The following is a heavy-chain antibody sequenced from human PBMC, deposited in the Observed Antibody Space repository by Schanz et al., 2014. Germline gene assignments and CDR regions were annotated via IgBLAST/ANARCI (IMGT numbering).Heavy chain of an antibody. CDR1: GGSFSSFY. CDR2: IYSLGSV. Sequence: QVQLQESGPGLVKPSETLSLTCTVSGGSFSSFYWSWIRQPPGKGLEWMGYIYSLGSVDYNPSLTSVVPISLDTSKKPFPLILPSVTAADTAVYYCARAESYYGSGSYFQRRAQAFDIWGRGTMVTVSS. V-gene: IGHV4-59*12. J-gene: IGHJ3*02. D-gene: IGHD3-10*01. CDR3: ARAESYYGSGSYFQRRAQAFDI.